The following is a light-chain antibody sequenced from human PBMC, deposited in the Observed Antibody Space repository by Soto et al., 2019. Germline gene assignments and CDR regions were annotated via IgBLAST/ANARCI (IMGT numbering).Light chain of an antibody. V-gene: IGKV1-27*01. CDR2: GSY. Sequence: DIQMTQSPSSLSASVGDRVSITCRASQYIDDYVAWYQQKPGTPPKLLIFGSYILQSGVPSRFSGTGSGTAFIHTISSLQPEDVATYYCQKYSKAPLTFGQGTQV. CDR3: QKYSKAPLT. CDR1: QYIDDY. J-gene: IGKJ1*01.